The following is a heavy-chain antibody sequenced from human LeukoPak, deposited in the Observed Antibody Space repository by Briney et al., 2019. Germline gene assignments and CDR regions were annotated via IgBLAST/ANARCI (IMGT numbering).Heavy chain of an antibody. CDR2: IYHSGST. Sequence: PSQTLSLTCAVSGGSFTDYYWTWIRQPPGKGLEWIGYIYHSGSTYYNPSLKSRVTISVDRSKNQFSLKLSSVTAADTAVYYCARVLTIFGVVRDAFDIWGQGTMVTVSS. D-gene: IGHD3-3*01. V-gene: IGHV4-30-2*01. CDR3: ARVLTIFGVVRDAFDI. J-gene: IGHJ3*02. CDR1: GGSFTDYY.